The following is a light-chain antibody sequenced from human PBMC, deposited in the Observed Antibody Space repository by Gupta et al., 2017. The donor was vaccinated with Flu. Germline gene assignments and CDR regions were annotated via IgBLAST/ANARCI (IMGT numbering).Light chain of an antibody. CDR2: WAS. J-gene: IGKJ1*01. CDR1: QNVLYNSNNKNY. V-gene: IGKV4-1*01. Sequence: SLGERATINCKSSQNVLYNSNNKNYLAWYQQKPGQPPKLLISWASTRESGVPDRFSGSGSGTDFTLTISSLQAEDVAVYYCQQYYTTPWTFGQGTSVEIK. CDR3: QQYYTTPWT.